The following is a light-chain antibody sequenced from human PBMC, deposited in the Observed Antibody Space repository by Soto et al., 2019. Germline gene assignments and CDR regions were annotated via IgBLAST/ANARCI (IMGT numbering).Light chain of an antibody. Sequence: EIVLTQSPGTLSLSPGERATLSCRASQSVSNSYLAWYQQKPGQAPRLLIYAASNRATGIPDRFSGSGSGTDFTLTISRLESEDFAVYYCQQYGGSPETFGQGPKVEIK. CDR3: QQYGGSPET. J-gene: IGKJ1*01. CDR2: AAS. V-gene: IGKV3-20*01. CDR1: QSVSNSY.